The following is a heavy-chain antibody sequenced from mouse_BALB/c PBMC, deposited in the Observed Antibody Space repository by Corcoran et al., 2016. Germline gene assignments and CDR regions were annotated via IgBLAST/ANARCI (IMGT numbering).Heavy chain of an antibody. Sequence: QVTLKESGPGILQPSQTLSLTCSFSGFSLSTSGMGVGWIRQPSGKGLEWLAHIWWDDDKRYNPALKSRLTISKDTSSNQVFLKIASVETADTATYYGARIYYEYYYAMDYWGQGTSATVSS. V-gene: IGHV8-8*01. D-gene: IGHD2-4*01. J-gene: IGHJ4*01. CDR3: ARIYYEYYYAMDY. CDR2: IWWDDDK. CDR1: GFSLSTSGMG.